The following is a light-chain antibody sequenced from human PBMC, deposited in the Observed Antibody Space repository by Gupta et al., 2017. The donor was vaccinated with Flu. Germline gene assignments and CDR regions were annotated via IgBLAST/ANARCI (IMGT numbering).Light chain of an antibody. J-gene: IGKJ2*01. V-gene: IGKV4-1*01. CDR3: QQFCSGRVT. CDR1: QSVLYTSNNRNH. CDR2: GAT. Sequence: NCKTRQSVLYTSNNRNHLAWYQQKPGQPPILLIYGATTRAAVVPDRCSGSGSGTYFSLTSSILQADDVAFYFCQQFCSGRVTFGQGTKV.